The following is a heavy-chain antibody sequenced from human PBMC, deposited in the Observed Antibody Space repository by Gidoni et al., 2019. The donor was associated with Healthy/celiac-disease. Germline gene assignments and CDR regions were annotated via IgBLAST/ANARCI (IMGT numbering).Heavy chain of an antibody. CDR3: ARFSIVVVIQLAFDI. J-gene: IGHJ3*02. CDR1: GGSISSSSYY. Sequence: QLQLQESGPGLVKPSETLSLTCTVSGGSISSSSYYWGWIRQPPGKGLEWIGSISYSGSTYYNPSLKSRVTISVDTSKNQFSLKLSSVTAADTAVYYCARFSIVVVIQLAFDIWGQGTMVTVSS. D-gene: IGHD3-22*01. V-gene: IGHV4-39*01. CDR2: ISYSGST.